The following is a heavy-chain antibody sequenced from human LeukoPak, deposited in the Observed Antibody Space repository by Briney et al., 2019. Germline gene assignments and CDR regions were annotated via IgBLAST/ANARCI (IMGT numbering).Heavy chain of an antibody. CDR1: GFTFDDYA. J-gene: IGHJ4*02. CDR3: AKDMYAGATGIDY. CDR2: ISWNSGSI. D-gene: IGHD1-26*01. V-gene: IGHV3-9*01. Sequence: GGSLRLSCAASGFTFDDYAMHWVRQAPGKGLEWVSGISWNSGSIGYADSVKGRFTISRDNAKNSLYLQMNSLRAEDTALYYCAKDMYAGATGIDYWGQGTLVTVSS.